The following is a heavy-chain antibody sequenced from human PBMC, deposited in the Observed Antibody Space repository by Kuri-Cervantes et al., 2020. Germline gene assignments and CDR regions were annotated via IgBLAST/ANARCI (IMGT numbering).Heavy chain of an antibody. D-gene: IGHD1-26*01. CDR1: GGSISSYY. CDR2: IYYSGST. CDR3: ARKLIVGSRDFDY. Sequence: ESLKISCTVSGGSISSYYWGWIRQPPGKGLEWIGSIYYSGSTYYNPSLKSRVTISVDTTKNQFSLKLSSVTAADTAVYYCARKLIVGSRDFDYWGQGTLVTVSS. J-gene: IGHJ4*02. V-gene: IGHV4-39*01.